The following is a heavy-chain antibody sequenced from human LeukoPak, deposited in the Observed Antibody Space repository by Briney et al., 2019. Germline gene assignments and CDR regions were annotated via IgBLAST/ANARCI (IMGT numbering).Heavy chain of an antibody. D-gene: IGHD6-19*01. CDR2: MNPKSGDT. J-gene: IGHJ4*02. CDR1: GYSFTNYD. V-gene: IGHV1-8*03. Sequence: ASVKVSCKASGYSFTNYDINWVRQATGQGLEWMGWMNPKSGDTGYSQKFQGRVFITRDTSINTAYMELSSLGSDDTAVYYCAKGRPVAGEQNLDYWGQGTLVTVSS. CDR3: AKGRPVAGEQNLDY.